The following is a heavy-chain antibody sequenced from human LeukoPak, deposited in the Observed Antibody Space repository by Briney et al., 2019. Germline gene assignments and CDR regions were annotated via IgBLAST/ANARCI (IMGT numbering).Heavy chain of an antibody. V-gene: IGHV1-8*01. Sequence: ASVKVSCKASGYTFTSYDINWVRQATGQGLEWMGWMNPNSGNTGYARKFQGRVTMTRNTSISTAYMELSSLRSEDTAVYYCARGRRGIAAAQYYYYYMDVWGKGTTVTVSS. CDR1: GYTFTSYD. D-gene: IGHD6-13*01. CDR2: MNPNSGNT. J-gene: IGHJ6*03. CDR3: ARGRRGIAAAQYYYYYMDV.